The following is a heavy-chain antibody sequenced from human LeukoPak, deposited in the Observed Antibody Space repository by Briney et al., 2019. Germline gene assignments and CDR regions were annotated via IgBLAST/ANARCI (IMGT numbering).Heavy chain of an antibody. Sequence: SVKVSCKASGGTFSSYAISWVRRAPGQGLEWMGRIIPILGIANYAQKFQGRVTITADKSTSTAYMELSSLRSEDTAVYYCARDPPPYCSGGSCYGVWFDYWGQGTLVTVSS. CDR1: GGTFSSYA. J-gene: IGHJ4*02. CDR3: ARDPPPYCSGGSCYGVWFDY. D-gene: IGHD2-15*01. CDR2: IIPILGIA. V-gene: IGHV1-69*04.